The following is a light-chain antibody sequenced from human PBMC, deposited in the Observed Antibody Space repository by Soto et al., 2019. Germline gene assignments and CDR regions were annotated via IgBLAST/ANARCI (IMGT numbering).Light chain of an antibody. V-gene: IGKV3-11*01. J-gene: IGKJ5*01. CDR3: QHRSIWPVS. CDR1: QSFRGL. Sequence: EVVLTQAPFTLSLSPGERATLSCRASQSFRGLLAWYQQKPGQAPRLLIYDAYNRATGIPPRFSGSGSGTDFTLTISSLEPEDSAVYYCQHRSIWPVSFGQGTRLEI. CDR2: DAY.